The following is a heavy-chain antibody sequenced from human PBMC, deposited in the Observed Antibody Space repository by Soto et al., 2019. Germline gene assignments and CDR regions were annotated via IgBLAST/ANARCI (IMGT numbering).Heavy chain of an antibody. V-gene: IGHV4-34*01. J-gene: IGHJ4*02. CDR1: GGSFSGYY. Sequence: SETLSLTCAVYGGSFSGYYWSWIRQPPGKGLEWIGEINHSGSTNYNPSLKSRVTISVDTSKNQFSLKLSSVTAAATAVYYCARAPAHSTVTTVDGKCYFDYWGQGTLVTVSS. CDR3: ARAPAHSTVTTVDGKCYFDY. CDR2: INHSGST. D-gene: IGHD4-17*01.